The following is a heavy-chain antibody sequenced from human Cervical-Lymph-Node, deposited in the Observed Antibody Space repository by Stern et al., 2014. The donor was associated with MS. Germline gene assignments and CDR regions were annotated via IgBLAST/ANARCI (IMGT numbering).Heavy chain of an antibody. J-gene: IGHJ4*02. CDR3: ATPGYSYGGPFDY. CDR1: GFTFSSYG. Sequence: VQLVESGGGVVQPGRSLRLSCAASGFTFSSYGMHWVRQAPGKGLEWVAVIWYDGSNKYYADSVKGRFTISRDNSKNTLYLQMNSLRAEDTAVYYCATPGYSYGGPFDYWGQGTLVTVS. CDR2: IWYDGSNK. V-gene: IGHV3-33*01. D-gene: IGHD5-18*01.